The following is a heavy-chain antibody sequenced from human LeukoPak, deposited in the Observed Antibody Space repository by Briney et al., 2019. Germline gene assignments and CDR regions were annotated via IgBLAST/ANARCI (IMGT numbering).Heavy chain of an antibody. Sequence: SETLSLTCAVYGESMTGHYWTWIRQPPGKRLEWIGEIHHSGGINSNPSLKNRVTMSIDMSKNQFSLRLKSVTAADTAVYYCARATASGSGRAYDHWARGNLVSVSS. J-gene: IGHJ4*02. CDR3: ARATASGSGRAYDH. CDR1: GESMTGHY. D-gene: IGHD3-10*01. CDR2: IHHSGGI. V-gene: IGHV4-34*01.